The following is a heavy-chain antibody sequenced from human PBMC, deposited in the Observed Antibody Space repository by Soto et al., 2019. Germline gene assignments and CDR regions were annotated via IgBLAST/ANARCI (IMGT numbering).Heavy chain of an antibody. J-gene: IGHJ4*02. CDR3: ARHQWPGFDY. CDR2: SIGDNT. CDR1: GFTFSSFD. Sequence: EVQLLESGGDFVQPGGSLRLSCAASGFTFSSFDVSWVRQAPGKGLEWVSSIGDNTYYADSVGGRFTPSRDNAKNPLSLQVNRLRVEDAAVYSCARHQWPGFDYWGQGTLVTVSS. D-gene: IGHD6-19*01. V-gene: IGHV3-23*01.